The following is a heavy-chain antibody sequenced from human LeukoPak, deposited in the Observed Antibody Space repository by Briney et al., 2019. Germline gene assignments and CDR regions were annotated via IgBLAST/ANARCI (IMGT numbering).Heavy chain of an antibody. V-gene: IGHV3-13*01. D-gene: IGHD3-9*01. CDR2: IGTAGDT. CDR3: ARDPGYYDILTGRYYYYYGMDV. Sequence: GGSLRLSCAASGFTFSSYWMHWVRQATGKGLEWVSAIGTAGDTYYPGSVKGRFTISRENAKNSLYLQMNSLRAEDTAVYYCARDPGYYDILTGRYYYYYGMDVWGQGTTVTVSS. J-gene: IGHJ6*02. CDR1: GFTFSSYW.